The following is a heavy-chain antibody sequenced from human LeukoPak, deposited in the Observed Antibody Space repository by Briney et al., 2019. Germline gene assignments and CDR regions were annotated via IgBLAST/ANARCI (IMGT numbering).Heavy chain of an antibody. Sequence: GESLKISCKISGYRLTSNWIGWVRQGPGKGLEWMGIIYPGDSDTRYSPSFQGQVTISADKSISTAYLQWSRLKASDTAMYYCARQAGKEFETNWFDPWGQGTLVTVSS. CDR2: IYPGDSDT. D-gene: IGHD3-10*01. CDR3: ARQAGKEFETNWFDP. V-gene: IGHV5-51*01. J-gene: IGHJ5*02. CDR1: GYRLTSNW.